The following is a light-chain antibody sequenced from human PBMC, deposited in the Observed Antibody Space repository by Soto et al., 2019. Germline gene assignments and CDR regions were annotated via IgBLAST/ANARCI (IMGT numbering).Light chain of an antibody. CDR2: SNN. CDR1: SSNIGSNT. Sequence: QSVLTQPTSASGSPGPRVTISCSGSSSNIGSNTVNWYQQLPGTAPKLLIYSNNQRPSGVPDRFSGSKSGTSASLAISGLQSEDEADYYCAAWDDSLNGLYVFGTGTKVTVL. J-gene: IGLJ1*01. CDR3: AAWDDSLNGLYV. V-gene: IGLV1-44*01.